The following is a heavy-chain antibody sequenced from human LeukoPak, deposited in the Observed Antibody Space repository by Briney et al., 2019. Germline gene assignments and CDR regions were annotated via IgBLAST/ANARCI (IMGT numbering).Heavy chain of an antibody. CDR2: IYGNDDK. CDR1: GFSLTTGGVA. V-gene: IGHV2-5*01. Sequence: ESGPTLVKPTQTLTLTCTFSGFSLTTGGVAVGWIRQPPGKALEWLALIYGNDDKRYSPSLKSRLTISKDTSKNQVVLTMTNMDPADTATYYCAHRVSSGFDYWGQGTLVTVSS. D-gene: IGHD6-25*01. CDR3: AHRVSSGFDY. J-gene: IGHJ4*02.